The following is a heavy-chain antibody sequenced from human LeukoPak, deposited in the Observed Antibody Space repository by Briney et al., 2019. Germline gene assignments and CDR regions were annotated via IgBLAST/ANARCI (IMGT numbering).Heavy chain of an antibody. J-gene: IGHJ6*02. CDR1: GFTFSTYW. CDR3: ASSYGMDV. Sequence: GGSLRLSCAPSGFTFSTYWMHWVRHARGKGPVWVTRINSDGSSTTYAGSVKGRFTISRYNAKRTLYLQIISLRAEDTAVYYCASSYGMDVWGQGTTVTVSS. V-gene: IGHV3-74*01. CDR2: INSDGSST.